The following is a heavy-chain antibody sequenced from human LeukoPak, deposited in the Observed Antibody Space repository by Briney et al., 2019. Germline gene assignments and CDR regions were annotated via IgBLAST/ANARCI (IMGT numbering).Heavy chain of an antibody. J-gene: IGHJ4*02. V-gene: IGHV1-18*01. D-gene: IGHD6-19*01. CDR1: GYTFSSQA. CDR2: ISTFNGNT. Sequence: ASVKVSCKASGYTFSSQAISWVRQAPGQGLEWMGWISTFNGNTKSAQKFQGRVSLTTDTSTNTAYMELRTLRSDDTAVYYCARKNTTGWNLWGQGTLVTVSS. CDR3: ARKNTTGWNL.